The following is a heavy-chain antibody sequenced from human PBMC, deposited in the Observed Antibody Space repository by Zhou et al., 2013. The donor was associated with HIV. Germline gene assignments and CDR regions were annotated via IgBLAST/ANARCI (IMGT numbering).Heavy chain of an antibody. CDR3: VKDSGFDPAYYYGLDV. V-gene: IGHV3-23*01. CDR2: DSGSGGRT. Sequence: EVQILESGGGLVQPGGSLRLTCVVSGFTFSSYAMNWVRQAPGKGLEWVSADSGSGGRTCYADSVKGRFTISRDDSKNTLYLQMNSLRAEDTAIYFCVKDSGFDPAYYYGLDVWGQGTTVTVSS. J-gene: IGHJ6*02. CDR1: GFTFSSYA. D-gene: IGHD3-22*01.